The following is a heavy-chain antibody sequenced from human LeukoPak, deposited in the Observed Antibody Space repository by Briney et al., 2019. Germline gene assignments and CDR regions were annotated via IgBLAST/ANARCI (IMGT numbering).Heavy chain of an antibody. CDR2: ICRDGSST. Sequence: GRSLRLSCAASGFTFSSYWMHWVRQAPGKGLVWVSRICRDGSSTNYADSVKGRFTISRDNAKNTLYLHMNSLRAEDTAVYYCARDRSSLGLWFGELRNWGQGTLVTVSS. V-gene: IGHV3-74*01. CDR1: GFTFSSYW. D-gene: IGHD3-10*01. J-gene: IGHJ4*02. CDR3: ARDRSSLGLWFGELRN.